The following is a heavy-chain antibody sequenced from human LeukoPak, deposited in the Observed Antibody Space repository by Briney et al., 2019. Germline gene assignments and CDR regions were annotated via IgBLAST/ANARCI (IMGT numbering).Heavy chain of an antibody. CDR1: GGSISSYY. D-gene: IGHD5-18*01. CDR3: AREVAVSRYGLDY. Sequence: SETLSLTCNVSGGSISSYYWTWIRQSAGKGLEWIGRIYTTGSTNYDPSLKSRATMSIDTSKSQFSLNLTSVTAADTAVYYCAREVAVSRYGLDYWGQGIPVTVSS. J-gene: IGHJ4*02. V-gene: IGHV4-4*07. CDR2: IYTTGST.